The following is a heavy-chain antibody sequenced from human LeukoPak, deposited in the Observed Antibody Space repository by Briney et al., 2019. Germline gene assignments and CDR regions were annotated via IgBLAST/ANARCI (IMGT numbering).Heavy chain of an antibody. J-gene: IGHJ4*02. Sequence: GGSLRLFCAAFGFIFSDYYMSWIRQAPGKGLEWVSFISDGGRPLHYADSVKGRFTISRDNAKHSLYLQMNSLRDEDTAVYFCARRYCTPSSCYSDYWGQGALVTVSS. V-gene: IGHV3-11*01. CDR1: GFIFSDYY. D-gene: IGHD2-8*01. CDR2: ISDGGRPL. CDR3: ARRYCTPSSCYSDY.